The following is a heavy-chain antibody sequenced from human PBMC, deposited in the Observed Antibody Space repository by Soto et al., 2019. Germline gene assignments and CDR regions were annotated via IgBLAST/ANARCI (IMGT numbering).Heavy chain of an antibody. V-gene: IGHV3-23*01. D-gene: IGHD3-16*02. CDR2: ISGSGDRT. J-gene: IGHJ4*02. Sequence: GGSLRLSCAASGFSFNIYTMSWVRQAPGKGLEWVSGISGSGDRTHYVDSVKGRFTISRDNVKNTLYLQMNSLRAEDTAVYYCAKASTYEYVWGSFRYYFDHWGQGALVTVSS. CDR3: AKASTYEYVWGSFRYYFDH. CDR1: GFSFNIYT.